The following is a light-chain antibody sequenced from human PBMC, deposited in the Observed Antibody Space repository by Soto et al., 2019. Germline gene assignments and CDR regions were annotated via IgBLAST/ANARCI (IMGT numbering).Light chain of an antibody. J-gene: IGKJ5*01. V-gene: IGKV3-11*01. CDR1: QSVSSY. CDR3: QQRTRWPMT. Sequence: SVLTQSPSTWSLSTGERATLSRMARQSVSSYLAWYQQKPGQAPRLLIYDASNRATGIPARFSGSGSGTDFTLTISRLEPEDFAAYYCQQRTRWPMTFGQGSRLEI. CDR2: DAS.